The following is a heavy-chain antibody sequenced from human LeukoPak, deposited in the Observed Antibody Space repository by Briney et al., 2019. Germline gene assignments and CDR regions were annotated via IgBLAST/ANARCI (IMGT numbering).Heavy chain of an antibody. Sequence: PGGSLRLSCVASEFTFSIYSMNWVRQAPGKGLEWVSSIQPSGKNIYHAASLKGRFTISRDNTKNSLYLQMNSLRAEDTAVYYCAREIGGLGYDHRGQGVLVTVSS. CDR1: EFTFSIYS. CDR2: IQPSGKNI. J-gene: IGHJ4*02. V-gene: IGHV3-21*01. D-gene: IGHD3-16*01. CDR3: AREIGGLGYDH.